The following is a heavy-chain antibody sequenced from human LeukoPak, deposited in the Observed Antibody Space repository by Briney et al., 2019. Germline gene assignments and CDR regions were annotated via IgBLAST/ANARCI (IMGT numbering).Heavy chain of an antibody. CDR3: ARVGGYGDYWRPVDY. V-gene: IGHV3-48*02. D-gene: IGHD4-17*01. Sequence: QPGGSLRLSCAASGFTFSSYSMNWVRQAPGKGLEWVSYISSSSSTIYYADSVKGRFTISRDNAKNSLYLQMNSLRDEDTAVYYCARVGGYGDYWRPVDYWGQGTLVTVSS. CDR2: ISSSSSTI. J-gene: IGHJ4*02. CDR1: GFTFSSYS.